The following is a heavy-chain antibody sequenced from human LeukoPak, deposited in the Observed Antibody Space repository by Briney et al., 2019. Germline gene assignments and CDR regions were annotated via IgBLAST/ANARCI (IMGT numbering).Heavy chain of an antibody. Sequence: GGSLRLSCAASGFTFSSYSMNWVRQAPGKGLEWVSSISSSSSYIYYADSVKGRFIISRDNAKNSLYLQMNSLRAEDTAVYYCARALGYDFWSGYSRTYYGMDVWGQGTTVTVSS. CDR3: ARALGYDFWSGYSRTYYGMDV. V-gene: IGHV3-21*01. CDR1: GFTFSSYS. CDR2: ISSSSSYI. J-gene: IGHJ6*02. D-gene: IGHD3-3*01.